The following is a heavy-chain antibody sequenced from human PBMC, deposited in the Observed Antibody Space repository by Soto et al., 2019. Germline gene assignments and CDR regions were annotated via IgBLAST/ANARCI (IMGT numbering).Heavy chain of an antibody. CDR3: AREGCRGYCFDY. V-gene: IGHV3-13*04. Sequence: EVQLVESGGGLVQPGGSLRLSCAASGFTFSSYDMHWVRQATGKGLEWVSAIGTAGDTYYPGSVKGRFTISRENAKNSLYLQMNSLRAGDTAVYYCAREGCRGYCFDYWGQGTLVTVAS. D-gene: IGHD3-22*01. J-gene: IGHJ4*02. CDR2: IGTAGDT. CDR1: GFTFSSYD.